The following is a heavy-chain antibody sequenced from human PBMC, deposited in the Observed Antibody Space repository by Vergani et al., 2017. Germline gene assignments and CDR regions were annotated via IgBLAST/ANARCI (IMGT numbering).Heavy chain of an antibody. CDR3: ARGNRAAGYSGPDS. D-gene: IGHD1-26*01. V-gene: IGHV4-61*02. J-gene: IGHJ4*02. CDR1: GASMSSVGYY. Sequence: QVQLQESGPGLVKPSQTLSLIRTVSGASMSSVGYYWTWIRQSAGKRLEWIGDILGSGTADYNPSFQGRVSMSVATSKNQFSLTLSSVNATDTAVYYCARGNRAAGYSGPDSWGQGTRVTVSS. CDR2: ILGSGTA.